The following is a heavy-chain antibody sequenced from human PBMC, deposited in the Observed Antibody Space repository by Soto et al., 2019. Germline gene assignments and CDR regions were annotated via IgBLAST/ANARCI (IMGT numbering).Heavy chain of an antibody. D-gene: IGHD2-21*02. CDR2: ISYDGSNK. CDR3: AKDHAVVTAMMYYYYYGMEV. Sequence: PGGSLRLSCAASGFTFSSYGMHWVRQAPGKGLEWVAVISYDGSNKYYADSVKGRFTISRDNSKNTLYLQMNSLRAEDTAVYYCAKDHAVVTAMMYYYYYGMEVWGQGTTVTVS. CDR1: GFTFSSYG. V-gene: IGHV3-30*18. J-gene: IGHJ6*02.